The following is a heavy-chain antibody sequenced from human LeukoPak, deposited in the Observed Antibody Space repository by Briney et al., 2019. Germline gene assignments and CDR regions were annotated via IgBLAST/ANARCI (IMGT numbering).Heavy chain of an antibody. CDR3: ATDRGYGDYEPFDY. CDR2: FDPEDGET. J-gene: IGHJ4*02. Sequence: GASVTVSCKVSGYTLTELSMHWVRQAPGKGLEWMGGFDPEDGETIYAQKFQGRVTMTEDTSTDTAYMELSSLRSEDTAVYYCATDRGYGDYEPFDYWGQGTLVTVSS. D-gene: IGHD4-17*01. V-gene: IGHV1-24*01. CDR1: GYTLTELS.